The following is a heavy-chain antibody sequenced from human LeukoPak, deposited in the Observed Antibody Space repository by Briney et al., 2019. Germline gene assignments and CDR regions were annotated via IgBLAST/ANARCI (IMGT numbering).Heavy chain of an antibody. CDR3: ARGTPTDYVWGSYRPPDY. D-gene: IGHD3-16*02. CDR2: INHSGST. CDR1: GGSFSGYY. J-gene: IGHJ4*02. Sequence: PSETLSLTCAVYGGSFSGYYWSWIRQPPGKGLEWIGEINHSGSTNYNPSLKSRVTISVDTSKNQFSLKLSSVTAADTAVYYCARGTPTDYVWGSYRPPDYWGQGTLVTVSS. V-gene: IGHV4-34*01.